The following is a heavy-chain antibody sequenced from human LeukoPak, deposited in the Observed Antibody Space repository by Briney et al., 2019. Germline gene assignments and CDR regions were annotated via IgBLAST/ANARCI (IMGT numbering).Heavy chain of an antibody. J-gene: IGHJ4*02. V-gene: IGHV4-39*01. D-gene: IGHD6-6*01. CDR1: GGSIRISSYY. CDR3: ASGQLLQQGDY. Sequence: SETLSLTCTVSGGSIRISSYYWGWIRQPPGKGLEWIGSIYYSGSTYYNPSLKSRVTISVDTSKNQFSLKLSSVTAADTAVYYCASGQLLQQGDYWGQGTLVTVSS. CDR2: IYYSGST.